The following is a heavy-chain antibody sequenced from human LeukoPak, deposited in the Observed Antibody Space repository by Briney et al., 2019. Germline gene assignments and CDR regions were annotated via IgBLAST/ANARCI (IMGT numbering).Heavy chain of an antibody. V-gene: IGHV4-59*01. J-gene: IGHJ4*02. Sequence: PSETLSLTCTVSGGSISSYYWSWIRQPPGKGLEWIGYIYYSGSTNYNPSLKSRVTISVDTSKNQFSLKLSSVTAADTAVYYCARGLLWSGERSRAVGFDYSGQGTLVTVSS. CDR2: IYYSGST. CDR1: GGSISSYY. D-gene: IGHD3-10*01. CDR3: ARGLLWSGERSRAVGFDY.